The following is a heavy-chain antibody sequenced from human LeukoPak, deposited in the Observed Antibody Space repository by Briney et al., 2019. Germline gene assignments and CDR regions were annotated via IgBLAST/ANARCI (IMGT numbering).Heavy chain of an antibody. J-gene: IGHJ3*02. CDR1: GFTFSSYA. Sequence: GGSLRLSCAASGFTFSSYAMSWVRQAPGKGLEWVSASSGSGGSTYYADSVKGRFTISRDNSKNTLYLQMNSLRAEDTAVYYCAKCDYDILTGYYASIAFDIWGQGTMVTVSS. V-gene: IGHV3-23*01. D-gene: IGHD3-9*01. CDR2: SSGSGGST. CDR3: AKCDYDILTGYYASIAFDI.